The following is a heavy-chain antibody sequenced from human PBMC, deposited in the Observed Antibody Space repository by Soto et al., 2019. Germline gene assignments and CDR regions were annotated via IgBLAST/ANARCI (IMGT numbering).Heavy chain of an antibody. CDR1: GGSISSSSYY. V-gene: IGHV4-39*01. CDR2: IYYSGST. J-gene: IGHJ4*02. CDR3: ARLGGMTGSYYNVGIDY. Sequence: SETLSLTCTVSGGSISSSSYYWGWIRQPPGKGLEWIGSIYYSGSTYYNPSLKSRVTISVDTSKNQFSLKLSSVTAADTAVYYCARLGGMTGSYYNVGIDYWGQGTLVTVSS. D-gene: IGHD3-10*01.